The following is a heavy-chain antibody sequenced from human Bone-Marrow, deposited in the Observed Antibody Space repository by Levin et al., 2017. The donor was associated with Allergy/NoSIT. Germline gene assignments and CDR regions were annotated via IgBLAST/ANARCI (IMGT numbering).Heavy chain of an antibody. CDR3: ARDRGGGIAARSGMDV. CDR1: GFTFSSYA. V-gene: IGHV3-30-3*01. Sequence: GGSLRLSCAASGFTFSSYAMHWVRQAPGKGLEWVAVISHDRSNEYYAGSVKGRFTISGDNSKNTLYLEMNSLRAEDTAVYYCARDRGGGIAARSGMDVWGQGTTVTVSS. CDR2: ISHDRSNE. D-gene: IGHD6-6*01. J-gene: IGHJ6*02.